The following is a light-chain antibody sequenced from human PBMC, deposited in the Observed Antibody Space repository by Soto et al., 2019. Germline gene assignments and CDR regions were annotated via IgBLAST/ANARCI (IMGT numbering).Light chain of an antibody. CDR1: QSISSY. V-gene: IGKV3-15*01. J-gene: IGKJ4*01. CDR2: GAS. Sequence: IVMTQSPATLSVSPGERATLSCRASQSISSYVAWYRQKPGQPPTLILYGASTRAIGIRARFSGSGSGTEFTLTINSLQYEDFGTYYCQQYNDWPLSFGGGTKVEIK. CDR3: QQYNDWPLS.